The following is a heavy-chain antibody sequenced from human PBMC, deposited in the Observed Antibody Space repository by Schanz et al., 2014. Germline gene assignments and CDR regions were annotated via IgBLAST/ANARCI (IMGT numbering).Heavy chain of an antibody. CDR3: ARVRRRIATPSTPSCRNYYYYAMDV. J-gene: IGHJ6*02. Sequence: VQLVESGGGVVQPGGSLRLSCAVSGFTVSSNHMSWVRQAPGKGLEWVSVIYSGIGAYYADSVKDRFTVSRDNSKNTVYLQMNRLRAEDTAVYFCARVRRRIATPSTPSCRNYYYYAMDVWGQGTTVTVSS. CDR1: GFTVSSNH. D-gene: IGHD6-13*01. V-gene: IGHV3-66*01. CDR2: IYSGIGA.